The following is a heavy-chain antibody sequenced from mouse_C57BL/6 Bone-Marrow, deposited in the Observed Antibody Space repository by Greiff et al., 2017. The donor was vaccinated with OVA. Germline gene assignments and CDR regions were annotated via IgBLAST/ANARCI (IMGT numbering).Heavy chain of an antibody. V-gene: IGHV2-6-1*01. Sequence: VKLMESGPGLVAPSQSLSITCTVSGFSLTSYGVHWVRQPPGKGLEWLVVIWSDGSTTYNSALKSRLSISKDNSKSQVFLKMNSLQTDDTAMYYCARQGTTVEGDAMDYWGQGTSVTVSS. D-gene: IGHD1-1*01. CDR3: ARQGTTVEGDAMDY. CDR2: IWSDGST. CDR1: GFSLTSYG. J-gene: IGHJ4*01.